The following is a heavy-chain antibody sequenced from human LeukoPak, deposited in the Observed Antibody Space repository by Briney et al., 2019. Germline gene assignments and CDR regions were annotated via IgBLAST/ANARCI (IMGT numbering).Heavy chain of an antibody. CDR1: GGSISSYY. V-gene: IGHV4-59*08. CDR2: IYYSGST. J-gene: IGHJ4*02. CDR3: ARHSGYYYTIDY. D-gene: IGHD3-22*01. Sequence: SETLSLTCTVSGGSISSYYWSWIRQPPGKGLEWIGYIYYSGSTNYNPSLKSRVTISVDTSKNQFSLKLSSVTAADTAVYYCARHSGYYYTIDYWGQGTLVTVSS.